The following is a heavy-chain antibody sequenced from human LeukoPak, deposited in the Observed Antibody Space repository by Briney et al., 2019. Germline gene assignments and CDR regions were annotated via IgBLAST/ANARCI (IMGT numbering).Heavy chain of an antibody. J-gene: IGHJ2*01. CDR2: ISYDGSNK. V-gene: IGHV3-30-3*01. CDR1: GFTFSSYA. CDR3: ARDPATVTHYWYFDL. D-gene: IGHD4-17*01. Sequence: GGSLRLSCAASGFTFSSYAMSWVRQAPGKGLEWVAVISYDGSNKYYADSVKGRFTISRDNSKNTLYLQMNSLRAEDTAVYYCARDPATVTHYWYFDLWGRGTLVTVSS.